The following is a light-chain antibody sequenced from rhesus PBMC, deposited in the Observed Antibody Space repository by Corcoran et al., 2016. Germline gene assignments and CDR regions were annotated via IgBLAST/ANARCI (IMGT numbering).Light chain of an antibody. CDR3: QHYYDNPLT. Sequence: DIQMTQSPSALSASVGDRVTISCRASQNIYSNLAWYQQKPGKAPKLLIYAAYSLQTGIPSRFSGSGSGTDCTLTISSLQPEDSAAYYCQHYYDNPLTFGGGTKVELK. V-gene: IGKV1S12*01. CDR1: QNIYSN. J-gene: IGKJ4*01. CDR2: AAY.